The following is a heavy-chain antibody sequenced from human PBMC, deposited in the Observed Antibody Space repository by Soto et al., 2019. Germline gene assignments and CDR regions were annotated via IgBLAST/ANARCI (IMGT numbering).Heavy chain of an antibody. Sequence: QVQLQESGPGLVKTSETLSLTCTVSGVSITSYKWTWIRQSQGKGLEWIAYMYSSGSSSYNPSLKSRATISMDNFRNQYSLQLNSATAADTAVYSCAREWSDFDYWGQGILVTV. CDR1: GVSITSYK. CDR2: MYSSGSS. V-gene: IGHV4-59*01. CDR3: AREWSDFDY. J-gene: IGHJ4*02. D-gene: IGHD2-15*01.